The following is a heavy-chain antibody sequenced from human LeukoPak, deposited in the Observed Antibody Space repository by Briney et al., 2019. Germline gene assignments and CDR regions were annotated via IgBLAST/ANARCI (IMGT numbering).Heavy chain of an antibody. CDR3: AREAGEVSNPEKKFCF. Sequence: ASVKVSCKASGFTLTNFFMHWVRQAPGQGPEWMGAIFSSGGRTINAQRLQGRIPITRDTSTNTVYMDLSSLRSDDTAVYYCAREAGEVSNPEKKFCFWGQGNL. CDR1: GFTLTNFF. D-gene: IGHD3-16*01. V-gene: IGHV1-46*01. CDR2: IFSSGGRT. J-gene: IGHJ1*01.